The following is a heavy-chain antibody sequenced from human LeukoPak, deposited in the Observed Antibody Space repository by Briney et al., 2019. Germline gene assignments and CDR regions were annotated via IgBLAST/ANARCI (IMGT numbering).Heavy chain of an antibody. J-gene: IGHJ6*03. Sequence: PSETLSLTCTVSGGSISSYYWSWIRQPPGKGLEWIGYIYYSGSTNYNPSLKSRVTISVDTSKNQFSLKLSSVTAADTAVYYCARAPMVRGVIPYYYYYYYMDVWGKGTTVTISS. D-gene: IGHD3-10*01. CDR2: IYYSGST. V-gene: IGHV4-59*12. CDR3: ARAPMVRGVIPYYYYYYYMDV. CDR1: GGSISSYY.